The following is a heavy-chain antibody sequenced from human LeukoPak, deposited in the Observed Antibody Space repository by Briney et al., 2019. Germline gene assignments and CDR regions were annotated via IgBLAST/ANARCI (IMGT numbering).Heavy chain of an antibody. V-gene: IGHV3-74*01. CDR3: ARVSGYYFNYFDY. Sequence: GGSLRLSCAASGNYWMHWVRQAPGKGLVWVSHINSDGSWTSYADSVKGRFTISKDNAKNTVYLQMNSPRAEDTAVYYCARVSGYYFNYFDYWGQGTLVTVSS. J-gene: IGHJ4*02. CDR2: INSDGSWT. D-gene: IGHD3-22*01. CDR1: GNYW.